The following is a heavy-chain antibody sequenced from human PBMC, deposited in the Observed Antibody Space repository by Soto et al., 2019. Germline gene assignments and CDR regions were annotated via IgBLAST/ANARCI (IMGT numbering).Heavy chain of an antibody. Sequence: EVQLLESGGGLVQPGGSLRLSCAASGFTFSSYAMSWVRQAPGKGLEWVSALSNSGGSTYYADSVTGRFTISRDNSKNTLYLQMNSLRAEDTALYYCAKDLGCSGGSCYKWFDPWGQGTLVTVSS. J-gene: IGHJ5*02. CDR2: LSNSGGST. V-gene: IGHV3-23*01. CDR3: AKDLGCSGGSCYKWFDP. CDR1: GFTFSSYA. D-gene: IGHD2-15*01.